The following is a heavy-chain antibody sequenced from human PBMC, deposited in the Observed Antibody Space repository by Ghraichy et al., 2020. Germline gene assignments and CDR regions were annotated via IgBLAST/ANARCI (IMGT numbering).Heavy chain of an antibody. CDR3: ARAINYTYEY. D-gene: IGHD3-3*01. CDR2: IQQHGSEK. J-gene: IGHJ4*02. V-gene: IGHV3-7*04. CDR1: GFTFSSYW. Sequence: GEYLNISCAASGFTFSSYWMSWVRQAPGKGLEWVANIQQHGSEKYYVDSVKGRFTISRDNAKNSLYLQMNSLRAEDTAVYHCARAINYTYEYWGQGTLVTVSS.